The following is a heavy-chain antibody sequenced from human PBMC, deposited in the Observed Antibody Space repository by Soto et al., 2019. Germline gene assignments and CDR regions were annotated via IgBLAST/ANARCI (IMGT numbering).Heavy chain of an antibody. V-gene: IGHV3-21*01. D-gene: IGHD4-17*01. CDR3: ARGDYGDYSFPFDY. J-gene: IGHJ4*02. CDR1: GFTFSSYS. CDR2: ISSSSSYI. Sequence: GGSLRLSCAASGFTFSSYSMNWVRQAPGKGLEWVSSISSSSSYIYYADSVKGRFTISRDNAKNSLYLQMNSLRAEDTAVYYCARGDYGDYSFPFDYWGQGTLVTVSS.